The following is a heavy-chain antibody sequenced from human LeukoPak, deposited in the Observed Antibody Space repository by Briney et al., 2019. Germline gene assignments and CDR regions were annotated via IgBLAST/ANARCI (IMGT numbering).Heavy chain of an antibody. CDR2: IIPIFGTA. V-gene: IGHV1-69*05. Sequence: ASVKVSCKASGGTFSSYAISWVRQAPGQGLEWMGRIIPIFGTANYAQKFQGRVTITTDESTSTAYMELSGLRSEDTAVYYCARDLHGDYVANYFDYWGQGTLVTVSS. J-gene: IGHJ4*02. CDR3: ARDLHGDYVANYFDY. CDR1: GGTFSSYA. D-gene: IGHD4-17*01.